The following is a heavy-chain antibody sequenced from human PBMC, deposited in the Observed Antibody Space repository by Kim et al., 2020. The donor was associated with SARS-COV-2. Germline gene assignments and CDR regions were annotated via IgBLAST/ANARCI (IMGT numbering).Heavy chain of an antibody. J-gene: IGHJ6*02. CDR2: IIPILGIA. V-gene: IGHV1-69*02. D-gene: IGHD3-16*01. CDR3: ARGGNYYYGMDV. CDR1: GGTFSSYT. Sequence: SVKVSCKASGGTFSSYTISWVRQAPGQGLEWMGRIIPILGIANYAQKFQGRVTITADKSTSTAYMELSSLRSEDTAVYYCARGGNYYYGMDVWGQGTTVTVSS.